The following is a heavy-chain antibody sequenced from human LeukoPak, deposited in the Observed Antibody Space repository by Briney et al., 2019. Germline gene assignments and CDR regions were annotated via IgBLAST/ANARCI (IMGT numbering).Heavy chain of an antibody. V-gene: IGHV1-2*02. CDR1: GYTFTGYY. CDR3: AKAGGAKITIDY. Sequence: ASVKVSCKASGYTFTGYYMYWVRQAPGQGLEWMGWINPKSGGANYAQKFQGRVTMTRDTSISTAYMEVSSLRSDDTAVYYCAKAGGAKITIDYWGQGTLVTVSS. CDR2: INPKSGGA. J-gene: IGHJ4*02. D-gene: IGHD5-24*01.